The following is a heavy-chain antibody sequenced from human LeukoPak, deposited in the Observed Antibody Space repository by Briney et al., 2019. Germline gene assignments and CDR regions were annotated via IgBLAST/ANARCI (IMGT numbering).Heavy chain of an antibody. D-gene: IGHD2-21*01. CDR1: GGSISSSTYY. CDR2: IYYSGST. CDR3: ARRDMIAVTAYAFDI. Sequence: PSETLSLTCTVSGGSISSSTYYWGWIRQPPGKGLEWIGSIYYSGSTYYSPSLKSRVTISVDTSKNQFSLRLSSVTAADTAVYYCARRDMIAVTAYAFDIWGQGTTVTPSS. J-gene: IGHJ3*02. V-gene: IGHV4-39*01.